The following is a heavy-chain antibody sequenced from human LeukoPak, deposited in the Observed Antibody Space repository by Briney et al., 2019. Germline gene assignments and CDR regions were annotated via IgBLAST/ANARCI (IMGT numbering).Heavy chain of an antibody. Sequence: ASVKVSCKASGYTFTGYAMNWVRQAPGQGLEWMGWINTDTGNPTYAQGFTGRFVFSLDTSVSTAYLQITGLKAEDTAVYYCARPQRACPYTTCYSHFDSWGQGTLVTVSS. CDR2: INTDTGNP. J-gene: IGHJ4*02. CDR1: GYTFTGYA. D-gene: IGHD2-21*01. V-gene: IGHV7-4-1*02. CDR3: ARPQRACPYTTCYSHFDS.